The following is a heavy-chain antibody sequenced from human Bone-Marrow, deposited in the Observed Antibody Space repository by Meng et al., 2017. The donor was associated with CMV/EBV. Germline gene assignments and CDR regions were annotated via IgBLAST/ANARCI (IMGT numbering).Heavy chain of an antibody. Sequence: GESLKISCAASGFTFSSYSMNWVRQAPGKGLEWVSSISSSSSYIYYADSVKGRFTISRDNAKNSLYLQMNSLRAEDTAVYYCASGKYGYDFWSGYYPDYYYYDMAVWGQGTTVTVSS. J-gene: IGHJ6*02. V-gene: IGHV3-21*01. CDR2: ISSSSSYI. D-gene: IGHD3-3*01. CDR1: GFTFSSYS. CDR3: ASGKYGYDFWSGYYPDYYYYDMAV.